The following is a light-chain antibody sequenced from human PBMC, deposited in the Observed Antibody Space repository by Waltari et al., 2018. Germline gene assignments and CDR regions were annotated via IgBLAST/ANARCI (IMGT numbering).Light chain of an antibody. CDR3: CSYAGSGTLV. V-gene: IGLV2-23*02. CDR1: SSDVVNYDL. Sequence: QSALTQPASVSGSPGQSITISCTGTSSDVVNYDLASWYQQHPGKAPKLLIYEVTKRPSWVSNRFAGSKSGNTASLTVSGLQAEDEADYYCCSYAGSGTLVFGGGTKLTVL. J-gene: IGLJ2*01. CDR2: EVT.